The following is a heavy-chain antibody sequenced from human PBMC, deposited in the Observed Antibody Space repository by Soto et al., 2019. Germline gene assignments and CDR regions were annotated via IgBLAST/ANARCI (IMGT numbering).Heavy chain of an antibody. V-gene: IGHV3-30-3*01. CDR1: GFTVSSNY. Sequence: GGSLRLSCVVSGFTVSSNYMSWVRQAPGKGLEWVAVISYDGSNKYYADSVKGRFTISRDNSKNTLYLQMNSLRAEDTAVYYCASQVVTASSEVYWGQGTLVTVSS. D-gene: IGHD2-21*02. CDR3: ASQVVTASSEVY. CDR2: ISYDGSNK. J-gene: IGHJ4*02.